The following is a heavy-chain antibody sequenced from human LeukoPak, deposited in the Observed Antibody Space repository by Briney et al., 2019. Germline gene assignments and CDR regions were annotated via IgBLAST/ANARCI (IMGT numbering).Heavy chain of an antibody. CDR2: IKQDGSEK. J-gene: IGHJ4*02. CDR1: GFTFSSDW. D-gene: IGHD3-22*01. Sequence: PGGSLRLSCAASGFTFSSDWMSRVRQAPGKGLEWVANIKQDGSEKYYVDSVKGRFTISRDNAKNSLYLQMNSLRAEDTAVYYCARDTLYYYDSSGYDYWGQGTLVTVSS. V-gene: IGHV3-7*01. CDR3: ARDTLYYYDSSGYDY.